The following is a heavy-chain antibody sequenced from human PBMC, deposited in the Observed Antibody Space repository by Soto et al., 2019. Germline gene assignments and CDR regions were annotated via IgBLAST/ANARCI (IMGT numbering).Heavy chain of an antibody. Sequence: ASVKVSCKASGYTFTSYAMHWVRQAPGQRLEWMGWINADNGNTKYAQKLQGRVTMTTDTSTSTAYMELRSLRSDDTAVYYCARVISQRPNWFDPWGQGTLVTVSS. CDR1: GYTFTSYA. J-gene: IGHJ5*02. CDR2: INADNGNT. V-gene: IGHV1-3*01. CDR3: ARVISQRPNWFDP.